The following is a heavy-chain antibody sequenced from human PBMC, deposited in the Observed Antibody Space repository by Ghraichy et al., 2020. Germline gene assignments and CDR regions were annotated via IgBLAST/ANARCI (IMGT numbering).Heavy chain of an antibody. J-gene: IGHJ5*02. CDR2: ISGSGGST. V-gene: IGHV3-23*01. CDR1: GFTFSSYA. Sequence: GGSLRLSCAASGFTFSSYAMSWVRQAPGKGLEWVSAISGSGGSTYYADSVKGRFTISRDNSKNTLYLQMNSLRTEDTAVYYCAKDYYGSGSYYNLWGQGTLVTVSS. CDR3: AKDYYGSGSYYNL. D-gene: IGHD3-10*01.